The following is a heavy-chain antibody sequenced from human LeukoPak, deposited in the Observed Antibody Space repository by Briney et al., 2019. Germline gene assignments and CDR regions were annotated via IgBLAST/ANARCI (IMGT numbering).Heavy chain of an antibody. V-gene: IGHV3-23*01. CDR1: GFTFRSYA. CDR2: ISGSGGST. J-gene: IGHJ4*02. D-gene: IGHD2-15*01. CDR3: ARARGCRGGSCSSGPYFDY. Sequence: GGSLTLSCLASGFTFRSYAMSWVRPAAGRGLEWVSAISGSGGSTYYADSVNGRFTISRDNAKNSLYLQMNSLRAEDTAVYYCARARGCRGGSCSSGPYFDYWGQGTLATVSS.